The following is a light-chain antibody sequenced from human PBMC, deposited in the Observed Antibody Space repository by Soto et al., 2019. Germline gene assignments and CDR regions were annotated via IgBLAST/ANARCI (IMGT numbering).Light chain of an antibody. CDR1: RSNIGADYD. Sequence: QSVLTQPPSVSGAPGQRVTISCTGSRSNIGADYDLHWYQQLPGTAPKLVVYANTNRPSGVPDRFSASKSGTSASLAITGLQADDEADYYCQSYDRNLRYVFGTGTKLTVL. V-gene: IGLV1-40*01. CDR3: QSYDRNLRYV. CDR2: ANT. J-gene: IGLJ1*01.